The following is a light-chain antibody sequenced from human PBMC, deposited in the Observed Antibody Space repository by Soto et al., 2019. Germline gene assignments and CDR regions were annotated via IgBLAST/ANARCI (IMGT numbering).Light chain of an antibody. Sequence: EIVLTQSPGTLSLSPGERATLSCRASQSVSSSYVAWYQQKPGQAPRLLIYDASTRATGIPDRFSGSGSGTDFTLTISRLEPEDFAVYYWQQFGSSPYTFGQGTKLEIK. CDR1: QSVSSSY. J-gene: IGKJ2*01. CDR3: QQFGSSPYT. CDR2: DAS. V-gene: IGKV3-20*01.